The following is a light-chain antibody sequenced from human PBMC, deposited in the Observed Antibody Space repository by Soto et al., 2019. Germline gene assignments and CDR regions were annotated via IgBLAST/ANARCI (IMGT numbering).Light chain of an antibody. CDR3: QQRSNWPPALT. Sequence: EIVLTQSPATLSLSPGERATLSCRASQSVSSYLAWYQQKPGQAPRLLIYDASNRATGIPARFSGSGSGTDFTLTISRLEPEDCAVYYCQQRSNWPPALTFGGGTKVEIK. J-gene: IGKJ4*01. CDR2: DAS. CDR1: QSVSSY. V-gene: IGKV3-11*01.